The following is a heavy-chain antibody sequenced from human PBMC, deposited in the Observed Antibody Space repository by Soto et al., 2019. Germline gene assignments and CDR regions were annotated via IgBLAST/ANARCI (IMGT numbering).Heavy chain of an antibody. CDR3: ARERALSSSVPYYGMDV. J-gene: IGHJ6*02. V-gene: IGHV4-31*03. CDR1: GGSISSGGYY. CDR2: IYYSGST. Sequence: SETLSLTCTVSGGSISSGGYYWSWLRQHPGKGLEWIGYIYYSGSTYYNPSLKSRVTISVDTSKNQFSLKLSSVTAADTAVYYCARERALSSSVPYYGMDVWGQGTTVTVSS. D-gene: IGHD6-6*01.